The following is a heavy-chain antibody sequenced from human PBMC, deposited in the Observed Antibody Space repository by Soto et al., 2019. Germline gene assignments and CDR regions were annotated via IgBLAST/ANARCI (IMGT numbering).Heavy chain of an antibody. CDR2: RSYSGST. D-gene: IGHD2-21*02. CDR3: AREGGLAYCGGDCLYNWFDP. Sequence: PSETLSLTCTVSGGSISSGDYYWSWVRQHPGKGLEWIGYRSYSGSTYYNPSLKSRVTIVVDTSRNQFSRRLSSVTAADTAVYYCAREGGLAYCGGDCLYNWFDPWGQGTLVTVSS. J-gene: IGHJ5*02. V-gene: IGHV4-31*03. CDR1: GGSISSGDYY.